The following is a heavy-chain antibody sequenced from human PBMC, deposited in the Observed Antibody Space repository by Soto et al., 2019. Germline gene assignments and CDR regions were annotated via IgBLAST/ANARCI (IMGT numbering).Heavy chain of an antibody. CDR2: IKQDGSEK. D-gene: IGHD1-26*01. Sequence: GGSLRLSCAASGFTFSSFWMTWVRQAPGKGLEWVANIKQDGSEKYYVDSVKGRFTTSRDNARNSLFLEMKSLRSEDTAVYSCVRDRSGSHLEGFDYWGQGTLVTVSS. J-gene: IGHJ4*02. CDR3: VRDRSGSHLEGFDY. V-gene: IGHV3-7*01. CDR1: GFTFSSFW.